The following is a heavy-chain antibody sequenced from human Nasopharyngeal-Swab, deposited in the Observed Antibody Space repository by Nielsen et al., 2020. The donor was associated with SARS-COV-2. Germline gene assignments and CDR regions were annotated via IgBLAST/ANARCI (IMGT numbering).Heavy chain of an antibody. D-gene: IGHD2-15*01. J-gene: IGHJ4*02. CDR1: GFTFSSYA. V-gene: IGHV3-23*01. Sequence: GESLKISCAASGFTFSSYAMSWVRQAPGKGLEWVSAISGSGGSTYYADSVKGRFTISRDNSKNTLYLQMNSLRAEDTAVYYCARDQDNALYDWGQGTLVTVSS. CDR2: ISGSGGST. CDR3: ARDQDNALYD.